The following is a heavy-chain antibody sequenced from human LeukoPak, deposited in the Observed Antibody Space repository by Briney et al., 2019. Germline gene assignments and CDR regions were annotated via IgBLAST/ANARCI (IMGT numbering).Heavy chain of an antibody. D-gene: IGHD3-10*01. CDR2: IIPIFGTA. CDR3: ARVVRGVQSRYYFDY. Sequence: SVKVSCKASGGTFSSYAISWVRQAPGQGLEWMGGIIPIFGTANYAQKFQGRVTIPADESTSTAYMELGSLRSEDTAVYYCARVVRGVQSRYYFDYWGQGTLVTVSS. J-gene: IGHJ4*02. CDR1: GGTFSSYA. V-gene: IGHV1-69*13.